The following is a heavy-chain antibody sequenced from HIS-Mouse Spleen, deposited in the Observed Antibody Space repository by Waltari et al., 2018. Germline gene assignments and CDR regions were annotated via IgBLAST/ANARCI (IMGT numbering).Heavy chain of an antibody. CDR3: AIVPYDHWAPIAFDI. CDR2: IYYSGST. Sequence: QVQLQESGPGLVKPSQTLSLTCTVSGGSISSGGYYWSWIRQHPGKGLEWIGYIYYSGSTYYNPSLKSRVTISVDTSKNQFSLKLSSVTAADTAVYYCAIVPYDHWAPIAFDIWGQGTMVTVSS. J-gene: IGHJ3*02. V-gene: IGHV4-31*03. D-gene: IGHD3-3*01. CDR1: GGSISSGGYY.